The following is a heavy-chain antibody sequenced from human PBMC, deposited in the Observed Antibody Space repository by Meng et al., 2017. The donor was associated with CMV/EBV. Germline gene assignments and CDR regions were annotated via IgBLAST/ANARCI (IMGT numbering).Heavy chain of an antibody. Sequence: GESLKISRAASGFTMSSNYMTWVRQAPGKGLGWVSYISSSGSTIYYADSVKGRFTISRDNAKNSLYLQMNSLRAEDTAVYYCARTPKYQGAFDIWGQGTMVTVSS. D-gene: IGHD2-2*01. CDR2: ISSSGSTI. J-gene: IGHJ3*02. CDR3: ARTPKYQGAFDI. V-gene: IGHV3-11*01. CDR1: GFTMSSNY.